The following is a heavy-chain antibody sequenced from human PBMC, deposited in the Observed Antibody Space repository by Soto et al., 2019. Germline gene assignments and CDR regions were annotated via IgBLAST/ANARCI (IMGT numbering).Heavy chain of an antibody. V-gene: IGHV1-24*01. J-gene: IGHJ4*02. CDR3: ATDAPKINYVFWSVYFLYY. CDR2: FDPEDGET. D-gene: IGHD3-3*01. Sequence: ASVKVSCKVSGYTLTELSMHWVRQAPGKGLEWMGGFDPEDGETIYAQKFQGRVTMTEDTSTDTAYMELSSLRSEDTAVYYCATDAPKINYVFWSVYFLYYWGKETLVTVPS. CDR1: GYTLTELS.